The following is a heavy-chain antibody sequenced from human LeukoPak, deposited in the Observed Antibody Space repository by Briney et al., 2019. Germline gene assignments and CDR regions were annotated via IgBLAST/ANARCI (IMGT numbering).Heavy chain of an antibody. J-gene: IGHJ4*02. CDR3: ARQDFGSGILPGY. Sequence: NLSETLSLTCTVSGASITNSLYYWGWIRQPPGKGLEWIATAYYTGSTYYNPSLKSRVTISIDTSKSHFSLKLSSVTAADMAVYYCARQDFGSGILPGYWGQGTLVTVSS. D-gene: IGHD3-10*01. V-gene: IGHV4-39*01. CDR1: GASITNSLYY. CDR2: AYYTGST.